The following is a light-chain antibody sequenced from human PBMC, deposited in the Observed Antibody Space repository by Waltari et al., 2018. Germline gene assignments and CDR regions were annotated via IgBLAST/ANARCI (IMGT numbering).Light chain of an antibody. Sequence: QSALTQPASVSGSPGQSITISCTGTSSDIGDYNYVSWYQQHVGKAPKLMIYDVTKRPSGVSYRFSGSKSGNTASLTNSGLQAEDEADYYCSSYTGSSTWVFGGGTKLTVL. CDR1: SSDIGDYNY. CDR3: SSYTGSSTWV. J-gene: IGLJ3*02. CDR2: DVT. V-gene: IGLV2-14*01.